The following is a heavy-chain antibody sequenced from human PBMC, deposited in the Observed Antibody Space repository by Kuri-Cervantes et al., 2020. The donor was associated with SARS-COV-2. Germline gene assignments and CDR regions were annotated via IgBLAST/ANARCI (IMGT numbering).Heavy chain of an antibody. CDR2: IRYDGSNK. CDR3: AKGHNSGWHKPPIDY. D-gene: IGHD6-19*01. CDR1: GFTFSSYG. J-gene: IGHJ4*02. V-gene: IGHV3-30*02. Sequence: GESLKISCAASGFTFSSYGMRWVRQAPGKGLEWVAFIRYDGSNKYYADSVKGRFTISRDNSKNTLYLQMDSLRAEDTAVYYCAKGHNSGWHKPPIDYWGQGALVTVSS.